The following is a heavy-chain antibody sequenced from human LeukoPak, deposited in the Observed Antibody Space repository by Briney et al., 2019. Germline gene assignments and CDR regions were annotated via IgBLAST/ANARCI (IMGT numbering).Heavy chain of an antibody. J-gene: IGHJ4*02. V-gene: IGHV4-4*02. D-gene: IGHD3-22*01. CDR1: GGSISSSNW. CDR3: ASRGSYYDSSGYFLDY. CDR2: IYHSGST. Sequence: SGTLSLTCAGSGGSISSSNWWSWVRQPPGKGLEWIGEIYHSGSTNYNPSLKSRVTISVDKSKNQFSLKLSSVTAADTAVYYCASRGSYYDSSGYFLDYWGQGTLVTVSS.